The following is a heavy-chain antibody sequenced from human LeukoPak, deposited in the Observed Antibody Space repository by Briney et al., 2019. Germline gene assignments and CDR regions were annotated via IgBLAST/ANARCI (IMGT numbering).Heavy chain of an antibody. CDR2: ITWDGGGT. D-gene: IGHD2-2*01. V-gene: IGHV3-43*01. J-gene: IGHJ4*02. Sequence: PGGSLRLSCAASGFMFDEYTMHWVRQAPGKGLQWVSLITWDGGGTYYADSVKGRFTISRDNSKNSLYLQMNSLRTEDTALYYCARSQPYCSSTSCSFDYWGQGTLVTVSS. CDR3: ARSQPYCSSTSCSFDY. CDR1: GFMFDEYT.